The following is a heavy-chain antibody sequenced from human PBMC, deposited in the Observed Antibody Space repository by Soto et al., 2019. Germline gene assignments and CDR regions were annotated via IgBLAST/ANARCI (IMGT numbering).Heavy chain of an antibody. V-gene: IGHV1-18*01. CDR2: INTHNGNT. J-gene: IGHJ6*01. Sequence: QVQMEQSAPQVKKPGASVKVSCKSSGYTFSTYGISWVRQAPGQRLEWMGWINTHNGNTNNAQNRPGRVTMTAYTATSTAYMEMRSMRTNDTAVYYSTREGSATYYYYGMDVWGQGTTVTVSS. CDR3: TREGSATYYYYGMDV. D-gene: IGHD2-15*01. CDR1: GYTFSTYG.